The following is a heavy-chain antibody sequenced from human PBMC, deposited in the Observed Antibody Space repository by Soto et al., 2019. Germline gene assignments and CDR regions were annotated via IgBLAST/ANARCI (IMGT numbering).Heavy chain of an antibody. CDR2: IYPGDSNT. V-gene: IGHV5-51*01. CDR3: VRQGYCSTTACYAVDY. CDR1: GYTFTSYW. Sequence: GESLKISCKGSGYTFTSYWIGWVRQMPGKGLEWMGIIYPGDSNTRYSPSFQGQVTISADKSISTAYLQWSSLKATDTAMYFCVRQGYCSTTACYAVDYWGQGTLVTVSS. J-gene: IGHJ4*02. D-gene: IGHD2-2*01.